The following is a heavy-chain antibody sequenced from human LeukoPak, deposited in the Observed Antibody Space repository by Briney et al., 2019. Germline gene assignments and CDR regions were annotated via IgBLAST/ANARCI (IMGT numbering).Heavy chain of an antibody. CDR3: ARDGVEMATIMRYYYGMDV. CDR2: INHSGST. V-gene: IGHV4-34*01. D-gene: IGHD5-24*01. CDR1: GGSFSGYY. Sequence: SETLSLTCAVYGGSFSGYYWSWTRQPPGKGLEWIGEINHSGSTNYNPSLKSRVTISVDTSKNQFSLKLSSVTAADTAVYYCARDGVEMATIMRYYYGMDVWGQGTTVTVSS. J-gene: IGHJ6*02.